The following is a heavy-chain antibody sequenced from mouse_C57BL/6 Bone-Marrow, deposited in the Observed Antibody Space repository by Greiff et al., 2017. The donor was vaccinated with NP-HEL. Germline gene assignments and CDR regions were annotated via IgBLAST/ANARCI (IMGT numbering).Heavy chain of an antibody. D-gene: IGHD2-5*01. CDR3: ARHEEGAYYSNYWFAY. CDR1: GYTFTEYT. CDR2: FYPGSGSI. J-gene: IGHJ3*01. V-gene: IGHV1-62-2*01. Sequence: QVHVKQSGAELVKPGASVKLSCKASGYTFTEYTIHWVKQRSGQGLEWIGWFYPGSGSIKYNEKFKDKATLTADKSSSTVYMELSRLTSEDSAVYFCARHEEGAYYSNYWFAYWGQGTLVTVSA.